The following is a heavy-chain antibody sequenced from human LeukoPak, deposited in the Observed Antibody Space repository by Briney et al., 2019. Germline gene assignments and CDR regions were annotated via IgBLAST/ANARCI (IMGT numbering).Heavy chain of an antibody. D-gene: IGHD6-13*01. J-gene: IGHJ5*02. CDR1: GFTFSSYA. CDR3: ARARHLAGYRNSWYDH. CDR2: ISGSGGST. V-gene: IGHV3-23*01. Sequence: GGSLRLSCAASGFTFSSYAMSWVRQAPGKGLEWVSAISGSGGSTYYADSVKGRFTISRDNSKNTLYLQMNSLRAEDTAVYYCARARHLAGYRNSWYDHWGQGTLVTVPS.